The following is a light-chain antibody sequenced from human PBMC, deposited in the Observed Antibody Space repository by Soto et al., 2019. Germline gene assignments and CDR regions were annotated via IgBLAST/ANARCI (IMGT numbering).Light chain of an antibody. V-gene: IGKV3-20*01. Sequence: EVVLSQSPGTLSLSPGESATLSCRASQIVNTLYLAWYQQKPGQAPRLLIYGASSRATGIPDRFSDSGSATDFSLTIRRLEPEDSAVYYCQQFGSSGPLTFGGGTKVEIK. CDR1: QIVNTLY. J-gene: IGKJ4*01. CDR2: GAS. CDR3: QQFGSSGPLT.